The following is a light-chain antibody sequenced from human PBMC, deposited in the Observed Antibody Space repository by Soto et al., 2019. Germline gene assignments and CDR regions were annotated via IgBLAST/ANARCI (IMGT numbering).Light chain of an antibody. J-gene: IGKJ5*01. CDR2: GAS. CDR1: QSVSSSY. Sequence: EIVLTQSPGALSLSPGGRATLSCRASQSVSSSYLAWYQQKPGQAPRLLIYGASSRATGIPDRFSGSGSGTDFTLTISRLEPEDFAVYYCQQYGSSPWITFGQGTRLEI. CDR3: QQYGSSPWIT. V-gene: IGKV3-20*01.